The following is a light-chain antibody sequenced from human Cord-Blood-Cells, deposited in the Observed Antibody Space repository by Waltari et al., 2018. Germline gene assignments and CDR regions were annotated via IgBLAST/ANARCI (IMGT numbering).Light chain of an antibody. J-gene: IGLJ1*01. CDR1: SSDVGCYNY. CDR3: SSYTSSSTLYV. V-gene: IGLV2-14*01. Sequence: QSALTQPASVSGSPGQSITLSCTGTSSDVGCYNYVSWYQQHPGKAPKLMIYDVSNRPSGVSNRFSGSKSGNTASLTISGLQAEDEADYYCSSYTSSSTLYVFGTGTKVTVL. CDR2: DVS.